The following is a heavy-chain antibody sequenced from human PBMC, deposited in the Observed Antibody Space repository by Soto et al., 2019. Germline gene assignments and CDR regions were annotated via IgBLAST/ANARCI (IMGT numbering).Heavy chain of an antibody. Sequence: GGSLRLSCAASEFIFSDYYMSWIRQAPGQGLEWVSYISNSGSTIYYADSVKGRFTISRDNAKNSLYLQMNSLRAEDTAVYYCARAVGMRTGYSHGGGWFDPWGQGTLVTVSS. CDR3: ARAVGMRTGYSHGGGWFDP. CDR2: ISNSGSTI. J-gene: IGHJ5*02. V-gene: IGHV3-11*01. D-gene: IGHD5-18*01. CDR1: EFIFSDYY.